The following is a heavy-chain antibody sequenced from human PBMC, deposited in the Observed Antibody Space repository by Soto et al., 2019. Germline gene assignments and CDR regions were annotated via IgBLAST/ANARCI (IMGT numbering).Heavy chain of an antibody. CDR2: ISSGSSYI. CDR3: ARSSGGSGKLWNYYGMDV. V-gene: IGHV3-21*06. J-gene: IGHJ6*02. Sequence: EVQLVESGGGLVKPGGSLRLSCAASGFTFSSYSMNWVRQAPGKGLEWVSSISSGSSYIYYADSVKGRFTISRDNGKNSLYLQMNSLRAEDTAVYYCARSSGGSGKLWNYYGMDVWGQGTTVTVSS. CDR1: GFTFSSYS. D-gene: IGHD3-10*01.